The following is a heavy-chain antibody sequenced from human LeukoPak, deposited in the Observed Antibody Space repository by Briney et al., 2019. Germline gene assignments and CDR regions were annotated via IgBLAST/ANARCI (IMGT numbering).Heavy chain of an antibody. Sequence: GGSLRLSCAASGFTFSSYWMSWVRQAPGKGLEWVANIKEDGNEKDYLDSVKGRFTISRDNAKNSLYLQMNSLRAEDTAVYYCAREGIAARPGSYWGQGTLVTVSS. CDR1: GFTFSSYW. J-gene: IGHJ4*02. CDR3: AREGIAARPGSY. CDR2: IKEDGNEK. D-gene: IGHD6-6*01. V-gene: IGHV3-7*01.